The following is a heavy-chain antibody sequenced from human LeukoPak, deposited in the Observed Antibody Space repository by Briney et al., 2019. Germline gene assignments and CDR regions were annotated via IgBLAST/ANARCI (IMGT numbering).Heavy chain of an antibody. CDR3: ARVVTGTTSWFDP. D-gene: IGHD1-1*01. V-gene: IGHV4-39*07. CDR2: IYYSGST. CDR1: GGSISSSSYY. Sequence: SETLSLTCTVSGGSISSSSYYWGWIRQPPGKGLEWIGSIYYSGSTYYNPSLKSRVTISVDTSKNQFSLKLSSVTAADTAVYYCARVVTGTTSWFDPWGQGTLVTVSS. J-gene: IGHJ5*02.